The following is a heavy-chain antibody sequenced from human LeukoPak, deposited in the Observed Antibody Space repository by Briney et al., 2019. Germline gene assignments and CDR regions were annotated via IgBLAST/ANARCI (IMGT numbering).Heavy chain of an antibody. V-gene: IGHV3-23*01. Sequence: PGGSLRLSCAASGFTFSSYGMSWVRQAPGKGLEWVSAISGSGGSTYYADSVKGRFTISRDNSKNTLYLQMNSLRAEDTAVYYCAKGGMIDTVIVVVPYYYYYMDVWGKGTTVTISS. D-gene: IGHD3-22*01. J-gene: IGHJ6*03. CDR1: GFTFSSYG. CDR3: AKGGMIDTVIVVVPYYYYYMDV. CDR2: ISGSGGST.